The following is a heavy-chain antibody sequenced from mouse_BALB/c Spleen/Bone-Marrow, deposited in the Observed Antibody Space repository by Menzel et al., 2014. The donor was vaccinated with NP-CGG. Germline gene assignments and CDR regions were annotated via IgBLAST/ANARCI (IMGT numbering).Heavy chain of an antibody. CDR3: ARELGRRAMDY. CDR2: INPGSGGA. V-gene: IGHV1-54*01. CDR1: GYAFTNYW. J-gene: IGHJ4*01. Sequence: QVQLQQPGAELVRPGTSVQVSCKASGYAFTNYWIEWIKQRPGQGLEWIGVINPGSGGANYNEKFKGKATLTADKSSSTAYIQFSSLTSDDSAVCFCARELGRRAMDYWGQGTSVTVSS. D-gene: IGHD4-1*01.